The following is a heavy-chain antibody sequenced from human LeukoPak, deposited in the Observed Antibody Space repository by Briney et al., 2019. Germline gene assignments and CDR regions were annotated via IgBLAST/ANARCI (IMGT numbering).Heavy chain of an antibody. D-gene: IGHD3-22*01. J-gene: IGHJ6*03. V-gene: IGHV3-49*04. CDR1: GFIFGDYA. Sequence: GGSLRLSCTASGFIFGDYAMSWVRQAPGKGLEWVGFIRSKAYGGTTEYAASVKGRFTISRDDSKTIAYLQMNSLKTEDTAVYYCTSDPQNYYDSSYYYYYYYMDVWGKGTTVTVSS. CDR3: TSDPQNYYDSSYYYYYYYMDV. CDR2: IRSKAYGGTT.